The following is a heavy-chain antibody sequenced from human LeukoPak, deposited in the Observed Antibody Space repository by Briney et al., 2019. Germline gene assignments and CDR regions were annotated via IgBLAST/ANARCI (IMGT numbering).Heavy chain of an antibody. D-gene: IGHD2-21*02. CDR2: ISSSRSYI. CDR1: GFTFSSYS. J-gene: IGHJ3*02. V-gene: IGHV3-21*01. CDR3: ARQRCGGDCYSGAFDI. Sequence: GGSLRLSCAASGFTFSSYSMNWVRQAPGKGLEWVSFISSSRSYIYYADSVKGRFTISRDNAKNSLYLQMNSLRAEDTALYYCARQRCGGDCYSGAFDIWGQGTMVTASS.